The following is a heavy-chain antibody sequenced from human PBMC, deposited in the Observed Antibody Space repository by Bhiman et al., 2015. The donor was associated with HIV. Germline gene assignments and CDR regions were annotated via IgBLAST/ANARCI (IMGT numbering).Heavy chain of an antibody. D-gene: IGHD3-22*01. CDR3: ARDRPTLSYYDSSSYSPFDY. CDR1: GFSFSDYE. V-gene: IGHV3-48*03. CDR2: ISSSGSKI. J-gene: IGHJ4*02. Sequence: QLVESGGGLLQPGGSLRLSCAASGFSFSDYEMNWVRQAPGKGLEWVSYISSSGSKIYYADSVKGRFTISRDNTKNSLYLQMNNLRVEDTATYYCARDRPTLSYYDSSSYSPFDYWGQGTLVTVSS.